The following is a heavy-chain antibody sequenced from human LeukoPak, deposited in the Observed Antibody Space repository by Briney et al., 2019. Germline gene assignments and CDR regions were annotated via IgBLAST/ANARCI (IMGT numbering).Heavy chain of an antibody. CDR1: GFTFSSYW. Sequence: GGSLRLSCAASGFTFSSYWMHWVRQAPGKGLVWVSRINADGSSTGYADSVQGRFTISRDNAKNTLYLQMNSLRVEDTAVYYCARDQGYSTYWGQGTLVTVSP. CDR2: INADGSST. CDR3: ARDQGYSTY. J-gene: IGHJ4*02. D-gene: IGHD2-15*01. V-gene: IGHV3-74*01.